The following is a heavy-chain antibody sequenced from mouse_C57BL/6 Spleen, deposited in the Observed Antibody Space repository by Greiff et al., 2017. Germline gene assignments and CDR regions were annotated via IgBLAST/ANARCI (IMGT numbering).Heavy chain of an antibody. V-gene: IGHV2-5*01. Sequence: QVQLQQSGPGLVQPSQSLSITCTVSGFSLTSYGVHWVRQSPGKGLEWLGVIWRGGSADYNAAFMSILSITKDNSKRQVFFKKKRLQADDNAIYYCAKKGGYDAMDYWGQGTSVTVSS. CDR2: IWRGGSA. CDR3: AKKGGYDAMDY. CDR1: GFSLTSYG. J-gene: IGHJ4*01.